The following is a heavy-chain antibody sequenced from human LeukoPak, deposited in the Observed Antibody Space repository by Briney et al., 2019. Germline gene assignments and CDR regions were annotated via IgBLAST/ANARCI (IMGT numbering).Heavy chain of an antibody. J-gene: IGHJ4*02. Sequence: GGSLRLSCAASGFTFSSYGMHWVRKAPGKGLEWVAVIWYDGSNKYYADSVKGRFTISRDNSKNTLYLQMNSLRAEDTAVHYCARDRSHVDYWGQGTLVTVSS. V-gene: IGHV3-33*01. CDR1: GFTFSSYG. CDR3: ARDRSHVDY. CDR2: IWYDGSNK.